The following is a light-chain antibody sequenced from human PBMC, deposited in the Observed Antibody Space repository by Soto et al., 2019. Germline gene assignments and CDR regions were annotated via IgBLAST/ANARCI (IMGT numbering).Light chain of an antibody. Sequence: DVVMTQSPLSLPVTLGQPASISCRSNQSLVYSDGNTYLNWLQQRPGQSPRRLIYKVSNRDSGVPDRFSGSGSGTDFTLKISRVEAEDVGVYYCMQGTHWPPNFGPGTKVDIK. V-gene: IGKV2-30*01. CDR3: MQGTHWPPN. CDR2: KVS. J-gene: IGKJ3*01. CDR1: QSLVYSDGNTY.